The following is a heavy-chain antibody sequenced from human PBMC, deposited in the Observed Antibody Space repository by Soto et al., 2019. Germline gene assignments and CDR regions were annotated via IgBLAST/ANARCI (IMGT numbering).Heavy chain of an antibody. CDR1: GGSISSGSYY. D-gene: IGHD6-13*01. Sequence: QLQLQESGPGVVKPSETLSLTCSVSGGSISSGSYYCGWIRQTPGRGLEWIASMYHGGTTYSNPSLKSRVTISVDTSKNQFSLRLTSVTAADTAVYYCARRGVRAAPTNWFDPWGQGTLVTVSS. CDR2: MYHGGTT. V-gene: IGHV4-39*01. J-gene: IGHJ5*02. CDR3: ARRGVRAAPTNWFDP.